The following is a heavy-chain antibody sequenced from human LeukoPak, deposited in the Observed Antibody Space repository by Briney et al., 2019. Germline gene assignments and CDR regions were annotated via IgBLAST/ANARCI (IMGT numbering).Heavy chain of an antibody. CDR3: ARGLYTSSSYNWFDP. CDR2: LYSGGSI. J-gene: IGHJ5*02. Sequence: GGSLRLSCAASGFTVSSNYMSWVRQAPGKGLEWVLVLYSGGSIYYADSVKGRFTISRDNSKNTLYLQMNSLRAEDTTVYYCARGLYTSSSYNWFDPWGQGTLVTVSS. CDR1: GFTVSSNY. V-gene: IGHV3-53*01. D-gene: IGHD1-26*01.